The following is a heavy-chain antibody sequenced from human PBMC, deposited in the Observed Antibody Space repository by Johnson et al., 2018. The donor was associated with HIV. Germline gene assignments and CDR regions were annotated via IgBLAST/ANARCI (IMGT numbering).Heavy chain of an antibody. V-gene: IGHV3-33*01. CDR2: IWYDGSNK. D-gene: IGHD3-3*02. CDR1: GFTFSSYV. Sequence: VQLVESGGGVVQPGRSLRLSCAASGFTFSSYVMHWVRQAPGKGLEWVAVIWYDGSNKYYADSVKGRFTISRDNAKNSLYLQMNSLRAEDTALYYCARGALGAFDIWGQGTMVTVSS. J-gene: IGHJ3*02. CDR3: ARGALGAFDI.